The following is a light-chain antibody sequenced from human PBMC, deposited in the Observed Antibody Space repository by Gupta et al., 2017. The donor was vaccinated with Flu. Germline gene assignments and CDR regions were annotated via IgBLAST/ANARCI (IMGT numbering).Light chain of an antibody. CDR1: TSNIKVQT. J-gene: IGLJ3*02. CDR3: ASWDVRLAGV. V-gene: IGLV1-44*01. Sequence: QSVLTQPPSASGTPGQNVTISCSGDTSNIKVQTVNWYQQVPRTAPKLLIYMNDRRPSGVPDRISASKSGTSASLAISGLQSEDEALYYCASWDVRLAGVFGGGTKLTVL. CDR2: MND.